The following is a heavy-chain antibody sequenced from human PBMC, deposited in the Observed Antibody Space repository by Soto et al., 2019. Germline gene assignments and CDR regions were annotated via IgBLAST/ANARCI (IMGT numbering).Heavy chain of an antibody. D-gene: IGHD5-12*01. Sequence: QVQLVQSGAEVKKPGSSVKVSCKASGGTFSSYAISWVRQAPGQGLEWMGGIIPIFGTANYAQKFQGRVTITAEEPTSTAYMELSGLRSEDTAVYYCALGGRDGYAYRGGFDYWGQGTLVTVSS. CDR3: ALGGRDGYAYRGGFDY. V-gene: IGHV1-69*01. CDR2: IIPIFGTA. CDR1: GGTFSSYA. J-gene: IGHJ4*02.